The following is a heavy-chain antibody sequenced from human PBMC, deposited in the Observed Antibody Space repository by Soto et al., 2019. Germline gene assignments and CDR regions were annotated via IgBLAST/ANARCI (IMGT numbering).Heavy chain of an antibody. Sequence: QVQLQESGPGLVKPSQTLSLTCTVSGDSISSGGYYWSWIRQHPGKGLEWIAYIYYSGSTYYNPSLKGRVTLSGDTSKNQFSLRLSSVTAADTAVYYCARDTAGVVGGTGVDYWGQGTLVTGSS. D-gene: IGHD1-26*01. CDR3: ARDTAGVVGGTGVDY. V-gene: IGHV4-31*03. J-gene: IGHJ4*02. CDR1: GDSISSGGYY. CDR2: IYYSGST.